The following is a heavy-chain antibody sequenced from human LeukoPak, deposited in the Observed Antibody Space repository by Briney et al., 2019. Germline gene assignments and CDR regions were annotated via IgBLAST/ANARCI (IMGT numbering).Heavy chain of an antibody. V-gene: IGHV3-7*04. CDR1: GFMFSSFW. CDR2: IKGDGSMQ. Sequence: GGSLRLSCAASGFMFSSFWMSWVRQAPGKGLEWVAHIKGDGSMQSYVDSVKGRFTISRDNAKNSVYLQMNSLRAEDTAVYYCARVVTWFDPWGQGSLVTVSS. J-gene: IGHJ5*02. CDR3: ARVVTWFDP.